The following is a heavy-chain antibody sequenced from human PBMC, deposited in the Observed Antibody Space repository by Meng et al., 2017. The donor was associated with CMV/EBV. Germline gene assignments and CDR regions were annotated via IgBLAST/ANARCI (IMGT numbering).Heavy chain of an antibody. CDR2: IYHSGST. J-gene: IGHJ4*02. D-gene: IGHD2-2*01. V-gene: IGHV4-38-2*02. CDR3: ARERGFVVVVPAANGPFDY. Sequence: GSLRLSCTVSGYSISSGYYWGWIRQPPGKGLEWIGSIYHSGSTYYNPSLKSRVTISVDTSKNQFSLKLSSVTAADTAVYYCARERGFVVVVPAANGPFDYWGQGTLVTVSS. CDR1: GYSISSGYY.